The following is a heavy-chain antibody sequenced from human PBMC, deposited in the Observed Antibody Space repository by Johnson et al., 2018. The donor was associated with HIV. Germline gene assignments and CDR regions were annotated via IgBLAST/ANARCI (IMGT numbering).Heavy chain of an antibody. J-gene: IGHJ3*02. D-gene: IGHD3-3*01. V-gene: IGHV3-30*04. CDR3: ARGITMRAGLKCDAFDM. CDR2: ISYDGSST. CDR1: GFTLSSYP. Sequence: VQLVESGGGVVQPGRSLRLSCAASGFTLSSYPMHWVRQAPGTGLEWVAVISYDGSSTFYPNSLKGRSSISSANSKNTVYLQMNSLRTEDTAVYYCARGITMRAGLKCDAFDMWGQGTMVTVSS.